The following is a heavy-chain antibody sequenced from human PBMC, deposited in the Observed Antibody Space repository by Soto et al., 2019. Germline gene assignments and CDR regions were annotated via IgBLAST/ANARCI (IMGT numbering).Heavy chain of an antibody. CDR2: IIPIFGTA. CDR1: GGTFSNYA. CDR3: AIVAPEGSGLVIPYWCFDL. J-gene: IGHJ2*01. Sequence: QVQLVQSGAEVKKPGSSVKVSCKTSGGTFSNYAISWVRQAPGQGLEWMGVIIPIFGTANYAQKFQCRLTIHAKHSTTSVYMALSSLTSDDTAVSFCAIVAPEGSGLVIPYWCFDLWGRGTLVTVSS. D-gene: IGHD3-9*01. V-gene: IGHV1-69*01.